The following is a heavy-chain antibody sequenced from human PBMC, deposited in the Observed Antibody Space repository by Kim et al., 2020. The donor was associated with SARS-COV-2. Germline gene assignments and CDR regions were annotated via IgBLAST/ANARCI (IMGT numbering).Heavy chain of an antibody. CDR1: GFTFSSYD. V-gene: IGHV3-13*04. D-gene: IGHD3-10*01. CDR2: IGTAGDT. Sequence: GGSLRLSCAASGFTFSSYDMHWVRQATGKGLEWVSSIGTAGDTYYPGSVKGRFTISRKNAKNSLYLQMNSLRAGDTAVYYCARGGGSGSYSGDAFDIWGQGTMGTVSS. J-gene: IGHJ3*02. CDR3: ARGGGSGSYSGDAFDI.